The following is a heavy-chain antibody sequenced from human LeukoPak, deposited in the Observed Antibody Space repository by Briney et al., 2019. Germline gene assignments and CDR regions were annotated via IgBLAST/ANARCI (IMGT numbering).Heavy chain of an antibody. CDR3: ARTKYYYGSGPSDY. Sequence: ASVKVSCKASGYTFTSYGISWLRQAPGQGLEWMGGIIPIFGTANYAQKFQGRVTITADESTSTAYMELSSLRSEDTAVYYCARTKYYYGSGPSDYWGQGTLVTVSS. CDR2: IIPIFGTA. J-gene: IGHJ4*02. D-gene: IGHD3-10*01. CDR1: GYTFTSYG. V-gene: IGHV1-69*13.